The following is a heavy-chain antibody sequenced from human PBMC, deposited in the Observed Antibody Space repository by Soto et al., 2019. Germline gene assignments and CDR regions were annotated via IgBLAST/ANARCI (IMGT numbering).Heavy chain of an antibody. J-gene: IGHJ4*02. V-gene: IGHV5-51*01. D-gene: IGHD4-17*01. Sequence: GESLKISCKGSGYRFSIYWSAWVRQMPGKGLEWMGVIYPGDSDTRYSPSFQGQVTISVDKSISTAYLQWGSLKASDTAMYYCARQDGDGLYYFDYWGQGTLVTVSS. CDR3: ARQDGDGLYYFDY. CDR1: GYRFSIYW. CDR2: IYPGDSDT.